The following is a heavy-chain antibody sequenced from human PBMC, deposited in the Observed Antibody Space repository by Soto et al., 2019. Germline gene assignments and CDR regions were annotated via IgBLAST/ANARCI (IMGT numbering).Heavy chain of an antibody. CDR1: GYTFTSYD. CDR2: MNPNSGNT. J-gene: IGHJ6*02. V-gene: IGHV1-8*01. CDR3: ARGAVDIVATIDYYYCYGMDV. Sequence: ASVKVSCKASGYTFTSYDINWVRQATGQGLEWMGWMNPNSGNTGYAQKFQGRVTMTRNTSISTAYMELSSLRSEDTAVYYCARGAVDIVATIDYYYCYGMDVWGQGTTATVSS. D-gene: IGHD5-12*01.